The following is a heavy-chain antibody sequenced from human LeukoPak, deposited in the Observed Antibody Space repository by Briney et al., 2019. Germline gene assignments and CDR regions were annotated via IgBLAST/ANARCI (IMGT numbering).Heavy chain of an antibody. J-gene: IGHJ4*02. Sequence: SETLSLTCAVYGGSFSGYYWSWIRQPPGKGLEWTGEINHSGSTNYNPSLKSRVTISVDTSKNQFSLKLSSVTAADTAVYYCARASRYGDPHRDYWDQGTLVTVSS. CDR2: INHSGST. CDR1: GGSFSGYY. CDR3: ARASRYGDPHRDY. D-gene: IGHD4-17*01. V-gene: IGHV4-34*01.